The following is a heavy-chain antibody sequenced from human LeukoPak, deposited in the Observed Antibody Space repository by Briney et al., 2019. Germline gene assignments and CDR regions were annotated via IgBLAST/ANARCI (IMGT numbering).Heavy chain of an antibody. CDR1: GDSISSGDYY. Sequence: SQTLSLTCTVSGDSISSGDYYCSWIRQHPGEGLEWIGYIYYRGSTYYNPSLKSRVTISVDTSKNQFSLKLSSVTAADTAVYYCARRNYGSGDNNWFDPWGQGTLVTVSS. D-gene: IGHD3-10*01. V-gene: IGHV4-31*03. CDR3: ARRNYGSGDNNWFDP. CDR2: IYYRGST. J-gene: IGHJ5*02.